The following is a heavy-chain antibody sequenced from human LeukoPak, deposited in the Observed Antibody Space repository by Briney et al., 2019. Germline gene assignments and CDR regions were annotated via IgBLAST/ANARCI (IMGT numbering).Heavy chain of an antibody. V-gene: IGHV3-23*01. CDR1: GFTFTTYG. CDR3: AKVGGSGSSYYYYYMDV. Sequence: GSLRLSCSASGFTFTTYGMNWVRQAPGKGLEWVSGIGGSGTRTYYADSVKGRFTISRDNSKNTLYLQMNSLRAEDTAVYYCAKVGGSGSSYYYYYMDVWGKGTTVTISS. J-gene: IGHJ6*03. D-gene: IGHD3-10*01. CDR2: IGGSGTRT.